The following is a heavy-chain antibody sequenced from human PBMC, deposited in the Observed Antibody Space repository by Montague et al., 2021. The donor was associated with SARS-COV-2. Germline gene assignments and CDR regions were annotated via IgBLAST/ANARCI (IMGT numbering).Heavy chain of an antibody. D-gene: IGHD3-10*01. Sequence: TLSLTCSVFGDSINNVNYFWSWIRQPAGKGLEWIGRVYISGSTDYNPSLKSRVTMLLDKSANELTLQVTSVTAADTAVYYCARDSGYGSGSSFTWFGSWGQRLVVTVSA. V-gene: IGHV4-61*02. CDR3: ARDSGYGSGSSFTWFGS. J-gene: IGHJ5*01. CDR1: GDSINNVNYF. CDR2: VYISGST.